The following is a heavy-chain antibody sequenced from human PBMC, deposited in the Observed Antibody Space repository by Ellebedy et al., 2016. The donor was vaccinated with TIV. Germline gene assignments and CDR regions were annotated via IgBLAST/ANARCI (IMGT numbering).Heavy chain of an antibody. J-gene: IGHJ3*02. CDR1: GFTVSSNY. CDR2: IYSGGST. CDR3: ARGLVTAWGPDDAFDI. Sequence: GGSLRLSCAASGFTVSSNYMSWVRQAPGKGLEWVSVIYSGGSTYYADSVKGRFTISRDNSKNTLYLQMNSLRAEDTAVYYCARGLVTAWGPDDAFDIWGQGTMVTVSS. V-gene: IGHV3-53*01. D-gene: IGHD2-21*02.